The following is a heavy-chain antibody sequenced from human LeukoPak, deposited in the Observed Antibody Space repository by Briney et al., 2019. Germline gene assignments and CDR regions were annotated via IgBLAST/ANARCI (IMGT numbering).Heavy chain of an antibody. Sequence: TGGSLRLSCAASGFTFSSYAMHWVRQAPGKGLKWVAVISYDGSNKYYADSVKGRFTISRDNSKNTLYLQMNSLRTEDTAMYYCANSWEPNHGCDYWGQGTLVTVSS. V-gene: IGHV3-30*04. J-gene: IGHJ4*02. CDR3: ANSWEPNHGCDY. D-gene: IGHD1-26*01. CDR1: GFTFSSYA. CDR2: ISYDGSNK.